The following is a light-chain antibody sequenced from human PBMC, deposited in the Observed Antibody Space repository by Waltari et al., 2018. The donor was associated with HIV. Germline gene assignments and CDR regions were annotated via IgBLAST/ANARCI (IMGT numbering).Light chain of an antibody. CDR1: SFPKKY. J-gene: IGLJ3*02. CDR2: EDS. V-gene: IGLV3-10*01. CDR3: YSTDSSDWV. Sequence: SYELTQPPSVSVSPGQTASITCSGDSFPKKYAYWYQQKSGQAPVLVIYEDSKRPSGIPERFSGSSSGTMATLTISGAQVEDEADYYCYSTDSSDWVFGGGTKLTVL.